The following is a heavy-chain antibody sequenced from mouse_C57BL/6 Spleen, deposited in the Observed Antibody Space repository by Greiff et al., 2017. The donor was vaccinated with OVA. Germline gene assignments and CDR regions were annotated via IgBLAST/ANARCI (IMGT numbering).Heavy chain of an antibody. D-gene: IGHD4-1*01. CDR2: ISGGGGNT. Sequence: EVKVEESGGGLVKPGGSLKLSCAASGFTFSSYTMSWVRQTPEKRLEWVATISGGGGNTYYPDSVKGRFTISRDNAKNTLYLQMSSLRSEDTALYYCARHYWDGDFDYWGQGTTLTVSS. J-gene: IGHJ2*01. CDR3: ARHYWDGDFDY. V-gene: IGHV5-9*01. CDR1: GFTFSSYT.